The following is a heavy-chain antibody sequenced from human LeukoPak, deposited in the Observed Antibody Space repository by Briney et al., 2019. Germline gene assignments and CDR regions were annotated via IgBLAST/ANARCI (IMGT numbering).Heavy chain of an antibody. J-gene: IGHJ4*02. CDR2: ISYDGGNK. CDR3: ARDAYDKNGYYRIFDS. Sequence: GGSLRLSCAASRFIFSTYAMHWVRQAPAKGLEWVAVISYDGGNKYFADSVKGRFTISRDNSKNTLYLQMNSLRADDTAVYYCARDAYDKNGYYRIFDSWGQGTLVTVSS. V-gene: IGHV3-30-3*01. CDR1: RFIFSTYA. D-gene: IGHD3-22*01.